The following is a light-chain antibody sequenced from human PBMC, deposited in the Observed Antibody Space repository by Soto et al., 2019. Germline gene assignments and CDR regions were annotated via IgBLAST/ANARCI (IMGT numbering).Light chain of an antibody. CDR3: SSYTSSSNLV. V-gene: IGLV2-14*01. CDR2: EVS. Sequence: QSALTQPASVSGSPGQSITISCTGTSSDVGGYNYVSWYQQHPGKAPKVVIYEVSNRPSWISNRFSGSKSGNTASMTISGIQDEDEADYYCSSYTSSSNLVFGGGTKLTVL. J-gene: IGLJ2*01. CDR1: SSDVGGYNY.